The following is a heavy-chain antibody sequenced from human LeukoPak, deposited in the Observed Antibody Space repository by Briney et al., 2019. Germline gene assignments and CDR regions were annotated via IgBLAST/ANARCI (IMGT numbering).Heavy chain of an antibody. J-gene: IGHJ4*02. CDR2: IYYSGST. V-gene: IGHV4-30-4*01. D-gene: IGHD1-14*01. Sequence: SETLSLTCTVSGGSISSGDYYWSWIRQPPGKGLEWIGYIYYSGSTYYNPSLKSRVTISVDTSKNQFPLKLSSVTAADTAVYYCARGTVTGSGNDYWGQGTLVTVSS. CDR3: ARGTVTGSGNDY. CDR1: GGSISSGDYY.